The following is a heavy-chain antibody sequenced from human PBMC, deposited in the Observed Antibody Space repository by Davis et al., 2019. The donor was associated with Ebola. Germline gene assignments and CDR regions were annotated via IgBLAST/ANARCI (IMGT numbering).Heavy chain of an antibody. D-gene: IGHD3-16*01. CDR3: AKEMGMMYFDY. V-gene: IGHV3-30*18. CDR2: ISYDGSNK. CDR1: EFTFSSYG. Sequence: GESLKISCAASEFTFSSYGMHWVRQAPGKGLEWVAVISYDGSNKYYADSVKGRFTISRDNSKNTLYLQMNSLRAEDTAVYYCAKEMGMMYFDYWGQGTLVTVSS. J-gene: IGHJ4*02.